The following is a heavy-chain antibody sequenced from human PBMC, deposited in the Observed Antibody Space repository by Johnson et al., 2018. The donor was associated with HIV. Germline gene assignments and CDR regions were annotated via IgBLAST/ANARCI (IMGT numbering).Heavy chain of an antibody. D-gene: IGHD6-6*01. CDR1: GFTFSSYG. CDR2: IWYDGSNK. Sequence: QVQLVESGGGVVQPGGSLRLSCAASGFTFSSYGMHWVRQAPGKGLEWVAVIWYDGSNKYYADSVKGRFTISRDNAKNSLYLQMNSLRAEDTAVYYCALSGSSVVVAFDIWGQGTMVTVSS. J-gene: IGHJ3*02. V-gene: IGHV3-33*03. CDR3: ALSGSSVVVAFDI.